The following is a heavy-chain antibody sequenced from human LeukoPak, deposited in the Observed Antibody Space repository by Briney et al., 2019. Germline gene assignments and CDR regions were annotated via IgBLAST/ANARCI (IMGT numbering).Heavy chain of an antibody. CDR1: GASVSSSGYY. CDR2: IYHSGST. D-gene: IGHD6-13*01. Sequence: PSEILSLTCTVSGASVSSSGYYWSWIRQPPGKGLEWIGYIYHSGSTNYNPSLKSRVTISVDTSKNQFSLKLTSMTAADTAVYYCGRETIAATGTSVFFDYWGQGTLVTVSS. V-gene: IGHV4-61*08. CDR3: GRETIAATGTSVFFDY. J-gene: IGHJ4*02.